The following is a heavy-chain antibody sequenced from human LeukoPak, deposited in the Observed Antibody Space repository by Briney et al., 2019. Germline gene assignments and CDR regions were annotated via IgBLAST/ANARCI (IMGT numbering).Heavy chain of an antibody. D-gene: IGHD3-3*01. J-gene: IGHJ5*02. CDR2: ISWNSGSI. Sequence: GGSLRLSCAASGFTFDEYAMRWVRQAPGKGLEWVSGISWNSGSIGYADSVKGRFTISRDNAKNSLYLQLNRLSAEDTALYYCAKADLHRWSGYYNFWCDPWRQGPLVTLPS. V-gene: IGHV3-9*01. CDR3: AKADLHRWSGYYNFWCDP. CDR1: GFTFDEYA.